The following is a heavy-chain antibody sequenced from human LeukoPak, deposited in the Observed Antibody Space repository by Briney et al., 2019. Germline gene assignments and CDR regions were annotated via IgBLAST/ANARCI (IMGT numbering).Heavy chain of an antibody. Sequence: GGSLRLSCAPSGFTFSGYIMNWLRQAPGKGLEWVSFIGTSGNTIYYADSVKGRFTVSRDNAKNSLYPQMNSMRAEDTDVYYCARDQWLDYWGRGTRVTVSS. J-gene: IGHJ4*02. V-gene: IGHV3-48*01. CDR3: ARDQWLDY. CDR1: GFTFSGYI. CDR2: IGTSGNTI. D-gene: IGHD6-19*01.